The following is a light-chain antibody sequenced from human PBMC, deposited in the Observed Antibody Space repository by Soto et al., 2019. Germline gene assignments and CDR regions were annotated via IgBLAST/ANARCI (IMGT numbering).Light chain of an antibody. CDR2: GTF. CDR1: QSVGSS. J-gene: IGKJ4*01. CDR3: QQYNSWPLT. Sequence: EIVMTQSPATLSVSPGERATLSCRASQSVGSSLAWYQQKPGQAPRLLIYGTFARATGIPANFSGSGSGTEFTLTISSLQSEDFAVYYCQQYNSWPLTFGGGTKVEIK. V-gene: IGKV3-15*01.